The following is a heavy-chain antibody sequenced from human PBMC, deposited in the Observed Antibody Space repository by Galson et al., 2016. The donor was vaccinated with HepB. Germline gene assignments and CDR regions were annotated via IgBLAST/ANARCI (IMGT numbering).Heavy chain of an antibody. CDR1: GFTVSNNY. CDR3: ARYPNAVVTGTYA. V-gene: IGHV3-66*01. D-gene: IGHD1-14*01. CDR2: IYSGGTT. Sequence: SLRLSCAASGFTVSNNYMNWVRQAPGKGLEWVSLIYSGGTTYYADSVKGRFTISRDSSKNTLYLQMNSLRVEDTAVYYCARYPNAVVTGTYAWGQGTTVTVSS. J-gene: IGHJ6*02.